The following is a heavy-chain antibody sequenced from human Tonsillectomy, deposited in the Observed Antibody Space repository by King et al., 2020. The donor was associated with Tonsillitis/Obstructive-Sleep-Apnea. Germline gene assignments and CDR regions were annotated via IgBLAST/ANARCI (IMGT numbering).Heavy chain of an antibody. CDR3: ARTVRDAFDI. Sequence: VQLVESGGGLVQPGGSLRLSCAASGFSFSNDAMSWVRQAPGKGLAWVSTLSGSGISTYFADSVKGRFPISRDNSKNTLYLLMTSLSAEDTAVYYCARTVRDAFDIWGQGTMVTVSS. V-gene: IGHV3-23*04. CDR2: LSGSGIST. CDR1: GFSFSNDA. D-gene: IGHD6-6*01. J-gene: IGHJ3*02.